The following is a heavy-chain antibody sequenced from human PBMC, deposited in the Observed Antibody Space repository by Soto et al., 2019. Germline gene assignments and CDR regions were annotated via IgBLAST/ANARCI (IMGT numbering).Heavy chain of an antibody. CDR1: GGSVSSGSYY. V-gene: IGHV4-31*03. CDR3: VRDGSSGWYYYGMDV. J-gene: IGHJ6*02. Sequence: PSETLSLTCTVSGGSVSSGSYYWSWIRQHPGRGLEWIGYIYYTGNTYYNPSLKSRLAISVDTPKNQFSLKLSSVTAADTAVYYCVRDGSSGWYYYGMDVWGQGTPVTVSS. D-gene: IGHD6-19*01. CDR2: IYYTGNT.